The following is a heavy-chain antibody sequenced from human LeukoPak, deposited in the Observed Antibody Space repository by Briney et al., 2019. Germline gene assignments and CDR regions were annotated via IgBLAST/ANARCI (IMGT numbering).Heavy chain of an antibody. CDR2: ISWNSGRI. CDR1: GFTFDDYA. V-gene: IGHV3-9*01. Sequence: GGSLRLSCAASGFTFDDYAMHWVRQAPGKGLEWVSGISWNSGRIGYADSVKGRFTISRDNAKNSLYVRMNSLRAEDTALYYCAKETSAFDIWGQGTMVTVSS. CDR3: AKETSAFDI. J-gene: IGHJ3*02.